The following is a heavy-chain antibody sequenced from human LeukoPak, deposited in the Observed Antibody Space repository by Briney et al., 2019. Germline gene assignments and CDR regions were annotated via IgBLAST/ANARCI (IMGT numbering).Heavy chain of an antibody. V-gene: IGHV3-23*01. Sequence: GGSLRLSCAASGFTFSSYAMSWVRQAPGKGLEWVSAISGSGGGTYYADSVKGRFTISRDNSKNTLYLQMNSLRAEDTAVYYCAKDGKRQVENWFDPWGQGTLVTVSS. CDR2: ISGSGGGT. CDR1: GFTFSSYA. J-gene: IGHJ5*02. D-gene: IGHD1-26*01. CDR3: AKDGKRQVENWFDP.